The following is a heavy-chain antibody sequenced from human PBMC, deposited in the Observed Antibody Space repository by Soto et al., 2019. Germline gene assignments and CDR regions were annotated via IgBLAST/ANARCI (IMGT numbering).Heavy chain of an antibody. V-gene: IGHV3-23*01. CDR1: GFRFSSYV. D-gene: IGHD3-3*01. Sequence: QLLESGGDLVQPGGSLRLSCTASGFRFSSYVMRWIRQAPGKGLEWVAAISGNGASTNYADSVKGRFTFSRDNSKNTVFLQMNHLRDEDTAVYYCAKVARPDDVLSGYYRVYYFHYMDVWGEGTTVTVS. CDR3: AKVARPDDVLSGYYRVYYFHYMDV. CDR2: ISGNGAST. J-gene: IGHJ6*03.